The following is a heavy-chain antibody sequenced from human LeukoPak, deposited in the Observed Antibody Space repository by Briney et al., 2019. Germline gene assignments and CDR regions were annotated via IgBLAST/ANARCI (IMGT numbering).Heavy chain of an antibody. CDR1: GYTLTSNY. D-gene: IGHD3-22*01. V-gene: IGHV1-69*06. CDR2: IIPIFGTA. Sequence: ASVKVSCKASGYTLTSNYIHWVRQAPGQGLEWMGGIIPIFGTANYAQKFQGRVTITADKSTSTAYMELSSLRSEDTAVYYCARDHSSGLYYFDYWGQGTLVTVSS. CDR3: ARDHSSGLYYFDY. J-gene: IGHJ4*02.